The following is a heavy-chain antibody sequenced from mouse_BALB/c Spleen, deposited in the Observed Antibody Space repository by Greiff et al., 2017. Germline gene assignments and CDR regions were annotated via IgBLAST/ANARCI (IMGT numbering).Heavy chain of an antibody. Sequence: VQLQQSGTVLARPGASVKMSCKASGYTFTSYWMQWVKQRPGQGLEWIGAIYPGDGDTRYTQKFKGKATLTADKSSSTAYMQLSSLASEDSAVYYCAREGYSLSWFAYWGQGTLVTVSA. CDR3: AREGYSLSWFAY. D-gene: IGHD2-3*01. V-gene: IGHV1-87*01. J-gene: IGHJ3*01. CDR1: GYTFTSYW. CDR2: IYPGDGDT.